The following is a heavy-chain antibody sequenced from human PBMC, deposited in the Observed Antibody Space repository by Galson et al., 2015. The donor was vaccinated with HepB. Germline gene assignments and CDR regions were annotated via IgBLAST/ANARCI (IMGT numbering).Heavy chain of an antibody. V-gene: IGHV4-59*12. Sequence: SETLSLTCTVSGGSISSYYWSWIRQPPGKGLEWIGYIYYSGSTYYNPSLKSRVTISADTSKNQFSLKLSSVTAADTAVYYCARDYLGGIAAAGTSGYWGQGTLVTVSS. J-gene: IGHJ4*02. CDR3: ARDYLGGIAAAGTSGY. CDR1: GGSISSYY. D-gene: IGHD6-13*01. CDR2: IYYSGST.